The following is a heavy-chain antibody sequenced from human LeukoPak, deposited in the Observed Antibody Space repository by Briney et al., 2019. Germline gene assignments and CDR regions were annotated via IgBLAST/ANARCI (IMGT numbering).Heavy chain of an antibody. CDR1: GGSISSGGYY. CDR2: VYHSGNT. J-gene: IGHJ3*02. Sequence: SETLSLTCAVSGGSISSGGYYWSWIRQPPGKGLEWIGYVYHSGNTNYNPSLTSRVTISVDTSKDQFSLKLSSVTAADTAVYYCARHGLVANRHAFDIWGQGTMVTVSS. V-gene: IGHV4-30-2*01. CDR3: ARHGLVANRHAFDI. D-gene: IGHD2-15*01.